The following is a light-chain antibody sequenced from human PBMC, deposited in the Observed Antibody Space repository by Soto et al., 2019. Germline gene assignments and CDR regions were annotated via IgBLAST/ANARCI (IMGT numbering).Light chain of an antibody. Sequence: QSVLTQPPSVSGAPGQRVTISCTGSSSNFGAGYEVHWYKQLPGAAPTLVIFNNLNRPSGVPERFSGSKSGTSASLVISGLQAEDEADYYCQSFDSSLRVYVFGSGTTV. J-gene: IGLJ1*01. CDR1: SSNFGAGYE. CDR2: NNL. V-gene: IGLV1-40*01. CDR3: QSFDSSLRVYV.